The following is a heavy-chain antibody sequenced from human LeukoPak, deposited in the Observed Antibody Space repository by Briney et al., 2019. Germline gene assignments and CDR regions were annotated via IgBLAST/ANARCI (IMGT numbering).Heavy chain of an antibody. CDR3: ATDLGGDYYDFWSGADY. D-gene: IGHD3-3*01. CDR2: IKQDGSEK. J-gene: IGHJ4*02. CDR1: GFTFSSYW. Sequence: PGGSLRLSCAASGFTFSSYWMSWVRQAPGKGLEWVANIKQDGSEKYYVDSVKGRFTISRDNAKNSLYLQMNSLRAEDTAVYYCATDLGGDYYDFWSGADYWGQGTLVTVSS. V-gene: IGHV3-7*01.